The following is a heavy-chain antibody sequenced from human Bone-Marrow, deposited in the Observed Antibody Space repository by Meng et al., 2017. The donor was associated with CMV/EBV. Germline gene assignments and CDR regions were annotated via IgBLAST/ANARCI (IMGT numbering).Heavy chain of an antibody. D-gene: IGHD6-6*01. CDR3: AKEDYSNSYYSDY. V-gene: IGHV3-48*01. CDR2: ISSSSSTI. CDR1: GFTFSSYS. Sequence: GESLKISCAASGFTFSSYSMNWVRQAPGKGLEWVSYISSSSSTIYYADSVKGRFTISRDNSKNTLYLQMNSLRAEDTALYYCAKEDYSNSYYSDYWGQGTLVTVSS. J-gene: IGHJ4*02.